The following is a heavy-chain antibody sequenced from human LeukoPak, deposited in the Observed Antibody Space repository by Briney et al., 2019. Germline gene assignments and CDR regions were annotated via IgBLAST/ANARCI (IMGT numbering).Heavy chain of an antibody. CDR3: ARENIVVLPAAGYYYYGMDV. D-gene: IGHD2-2*01. V-gene: IGHV1-18*01. Sequence: ASVKVSCKASGYPLRNYGIIWVRQAPGQGLEWMGWISSYNGNTNYAQKFQGRVTRTTDTSASTAYMELRSLRSDDTAVYYCARENIVVLPAAGYYYYGMDVWGQGTTVTVSS. J-gene: IGHJ6*02. CDR1: GYPLRNYG. CDR2: ISSYNGNT.